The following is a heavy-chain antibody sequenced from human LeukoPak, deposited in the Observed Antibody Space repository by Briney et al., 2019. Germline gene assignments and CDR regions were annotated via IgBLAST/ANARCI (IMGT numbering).Heavy chain of an antibody. CDR1: GYTLTELS. V-gene: IGHV1-24*01. J-gene: IGHJ4*02. Sequence: GASVKVSCKVSGYTLTELSMHGVRQAPGKGLEWMGGFDPEDGETIYAQKFQGRVTVTEDTSTDTAYMELSSLRSEDTAVYYCATVMITFGGVIVHPRAFDYWGQGTLVTVSS. CDR2: FDPEDGET. D-gene: IGHD3-16*02. CDR3: ATVMITFGGVIVHPRAFDY.